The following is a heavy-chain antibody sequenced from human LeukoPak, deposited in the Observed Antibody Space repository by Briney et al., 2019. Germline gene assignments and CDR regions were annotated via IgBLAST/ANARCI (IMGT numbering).Heavy chain of an antibody. CDR2: ITSGGVNT. CDR3: VKDKHRDGYTYGVYDS. CDR1: GFTFSSYT. Sequence: GGSLRLSCAASGFTFSSYTMNWVRQAPGKGLEWVSSITSGGVNTYYATSVKGRFTISRDNAKNSLDLQMSSLRPEDTALYYCVKDKHRDGYTYGVYDSWGQGTLITVSS. J-gene: IGHJ5*01. D-gene: IGHD5-12*01. V-gene: IGHV3-21*04.